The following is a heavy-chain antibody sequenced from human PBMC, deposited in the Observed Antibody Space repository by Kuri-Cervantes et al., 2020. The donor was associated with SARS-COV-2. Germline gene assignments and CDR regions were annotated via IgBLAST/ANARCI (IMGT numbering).Heavy chain of an antibody. Sequence: ASVKVSCKASGYTFTSYAMHWVRQAPGQRLEWMGWINAGNGNTKYSQKFQGRVTITRDTSASTAYMELSSLRSEDTAVYYCARDYYDSSGYYGVWGFGDYWGRRTLVTVSS. J-gene: IGHJ4*02. D-gene: IGHD3-22*01. V-gene: IGHV1-3*01. CDR1: GYTFTSYA. CDR3: ARDYYDSSGYYGVWGFGDY. CDR2: INAGNGNT.